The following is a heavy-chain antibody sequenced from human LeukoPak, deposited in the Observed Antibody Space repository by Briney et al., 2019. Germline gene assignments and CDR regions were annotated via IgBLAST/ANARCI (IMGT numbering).Heavy chain of an antibody. CDR1: GFTFSSYA. J-gene: IGHJ4*02. CDR2: ISYDGSNK. V-gene: IGHV3-30-3*01. CDR3: ARTVHTFDGYNSGAGY. Sequence: GGSLRLSCAASGFTFSSYAMHWVRQAPGKGLEWVAVISYDGSNKYYADSVKGRFTISRDNSKNTPYLQMNSLRAEDTAVYYCARTVHTFDGYNSGAGYWGQGTLVTVSS. D-gene: IGHD5-24*01.